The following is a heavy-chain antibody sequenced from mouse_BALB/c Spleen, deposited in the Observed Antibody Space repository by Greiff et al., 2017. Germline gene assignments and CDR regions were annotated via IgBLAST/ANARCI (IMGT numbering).Heavy chain of an antibody. Sequence: QVQLKESGPGLVAPSQSLSITCTVSGFSFTSYGVHWVRQPPGKGLEWLGVIWAGGSTNYYSALMSRLSISNDNSTSHIFLQMNSLQTDDTAMYYCARYEYDWFCAMDYWGQGTSVTVSS. CDR2: IWAGGST. CDR3: ARYEYDWFCAMDY. V-gene: IGHV2-9*02. CDR1: GFSFTSYG. J-gene: IGHJ4*01. D-gene: IGHD2-4*01.